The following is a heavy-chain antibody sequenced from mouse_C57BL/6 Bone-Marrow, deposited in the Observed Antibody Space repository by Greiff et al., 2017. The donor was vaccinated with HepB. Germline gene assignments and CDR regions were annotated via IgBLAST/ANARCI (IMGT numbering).Heavy chain of an antibody. CDR1: GYTFTSYG. CDR2: IYPRSGNT. CDR3: ARWTRAWFAY. V-gene: IGHV1-81*01. Sequence: VMLVESGAELARPGASVKLSCKASGYTFTSYGISWVKQRTGQGLEWIGEIYPRSGNTYYNEKFKGKATLTADKSSSTAYMELRSLTSEDSAVYFCARWTRAWFAYWGQGTLVTVSA. J-gene: IGHJ3*01.